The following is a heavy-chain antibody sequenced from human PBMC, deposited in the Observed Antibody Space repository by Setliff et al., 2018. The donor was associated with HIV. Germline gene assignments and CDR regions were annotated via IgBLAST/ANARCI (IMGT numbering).Heavy chain of an antibody. V-gene: IGHV1-69*05. CDR1: GGTFSSYA. Sequence: ASVKVSCKASGGTFSSYAISWVRQAPGQGLEWMGGIIPIFGTTNYAQKFQGRVTITTDESTTTAYMELSSLRSEDTAVYYCATKAHSGYDDAFDIWGQGTMVTVS. CDR2: IIPIFGTT. CDR3: ATKAHSGYDDAFDI. D-gene: IGHD5-12*01. J-gene: IGHJ3*02.